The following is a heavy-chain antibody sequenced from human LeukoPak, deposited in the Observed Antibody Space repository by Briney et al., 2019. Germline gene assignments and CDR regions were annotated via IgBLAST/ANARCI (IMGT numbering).Heavy chain of an antibody. V-gene: IGHV4-4*07. CDR3: ARDTRPGYSSGWYIWYFDL. D-gene: IGHD6-19*01. Sequence: SETLSLTCAVYGGSFSGYYWSWIRQPAGKGLEWIGRIYTSGSTNYNPSLKSRVTMSVDTSKNQFSLKLSSVTAADTAVYYCARDTRPGYSSGWYIWYFDLWGRGTLVTVSS. CDR2: IYTSGST. CDR1: GGSFSGYY. J-gene: IGHJ2*01.